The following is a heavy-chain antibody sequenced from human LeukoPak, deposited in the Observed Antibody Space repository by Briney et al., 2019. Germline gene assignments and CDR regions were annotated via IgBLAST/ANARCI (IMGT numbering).Heavy chain of an antibody. J-gene: IGHJ4*02. Sequence: GGSLRLSCAVSGFTFDDYAMHWVRQAPGKGLEWVSGISWNSGNIIYADSVKGRFTISRDNAKNSLYLQMNSLRAEDMALYYCAKDSAPLLAAAVNLDYWGQGTLVTVSS. CDR2: ISWNSGNI. CDR1: GFTFDDYA. CDR3: AKDSAPLLAAAVNLDY. V-gene: IGHV3-9*03. D-gene: IGHD6-13*01.